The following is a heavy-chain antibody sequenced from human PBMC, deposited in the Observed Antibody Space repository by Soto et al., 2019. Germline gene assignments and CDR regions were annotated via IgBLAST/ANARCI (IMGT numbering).Heavy chain of an antibody. CDR1: GYTFTDYG. CDR3: ARAGAAVTMFFDY. D-gene: IGHD4-17*01. J-gene: IGHJ4*02. CDR2: ISAHNANT. V-gene: IGHV1-18*01. Sequence: ASVKVSCKASGYTFTDYGISWVRQAPGQGLEWMGWISAHNANTNYAKKFQGRVTMTTDTSTITAYMELRSLRSDDTAVYYCARAGAAVTMFFDYWGQGTLVTVSS.